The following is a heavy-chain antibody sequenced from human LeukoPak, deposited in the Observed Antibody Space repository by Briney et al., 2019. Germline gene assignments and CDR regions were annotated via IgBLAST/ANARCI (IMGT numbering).Heavy chain of an antibody. CDR3: ARDSTPHLKDTAMVTDDLAYWYFDL. Sequence: GSLRLSCAASGFTVSSNYMSWVRQAPGKGLEWVSVIYSGGSTYYADSVKGRFTISRDNSKNTLYLQMNSLRAEDTAVYYCARDSTPHLKDTAMVTDDLAYWYFDLWGRGTLVTVSS. CDR2: IYSGGST. CDR1: GFTVSSNY. J-gene: IGHJ2*01. V-gene: IGHV3-66*01. D-gene: IGHD5-18*01.